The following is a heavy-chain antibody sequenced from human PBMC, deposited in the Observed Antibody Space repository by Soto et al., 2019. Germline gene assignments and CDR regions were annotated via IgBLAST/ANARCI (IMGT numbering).Heavy chain of an antibody. J-gene: IGHJ4*02. D-gene: IGHD1-26*01. CDR3: ARTPSRGYYFDY. V-gene: IGHV4-59*01. CDR1: GGSISSYY. CDR2: IYYSGST. Sequence: SETLSLTCTVSGGSISSYYWSWIRQPPGKGLEWIGYIYYSGSTNYNPSLKSRVTISVDTSKNQFSLKLSSVTAADTAVYYCARTPSRGYYFDYWGQGTLVTVSS.